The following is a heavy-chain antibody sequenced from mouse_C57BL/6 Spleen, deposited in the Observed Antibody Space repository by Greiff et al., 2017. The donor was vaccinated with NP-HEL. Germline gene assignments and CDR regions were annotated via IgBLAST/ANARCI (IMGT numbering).Heavy chain of an antibody. J-gene: IGHJ4*01. CDR3: ARLYYDYDGYAMDY. V-gene: IGHV5-12*01. D-gene: IGHD2-4*01. CDR2: ISNGGGST. CDR1: GFTFSDYY. Sequence: EVKLVESGGGLVQPGGSLKLSCAASGFTFSDYYMYWVRQTPEKRLEWVAYISNGGGSTYYPDTVKGRFTISRDNAKNTLYLQMSRLKSEDTAMYYCARLYYDYDGYAMDYWGQGTSVTVSS.